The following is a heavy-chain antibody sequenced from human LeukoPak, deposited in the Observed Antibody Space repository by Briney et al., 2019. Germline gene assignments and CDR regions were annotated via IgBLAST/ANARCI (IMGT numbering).Heavy chain of an antibody. CDR3: ATYGRYTGPFDY. Sequence: PGGSLRLSCAASGLTFSHYAMHWVRQASGKGLEWVALTPYDGNNTDYADSVKGRFTISRDNSKTTLYLQMNRLRAEDTAVYYCATYGRYTGPFDYWGQGTLVTVSS. CDR1: GLTFSHYA. CDR2: TPYDGNNT. V-gene: IGHV3-30*04. J-gene: IGHJ4*02. D-gene: IGHD5-12*01.